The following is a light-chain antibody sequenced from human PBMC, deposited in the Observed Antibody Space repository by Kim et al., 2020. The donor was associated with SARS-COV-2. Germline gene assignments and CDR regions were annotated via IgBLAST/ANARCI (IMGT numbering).Light chain of an antibody. CDR2: DNY. CDR3: ATWDTSLQAGV. CDR1: SSNIGKYY. J-gene: IGLJ3*02. Sequence: GPKVTISCSGSSSNIGKYYVSWYQQVPGTVPKLLIYDNYKRPSGIPDRFSGSKSDTSATLGITGLQTGDEADYYCATWDTSLQAGVFGGGTQLTVL. V-gene: IGLV1-51*01.